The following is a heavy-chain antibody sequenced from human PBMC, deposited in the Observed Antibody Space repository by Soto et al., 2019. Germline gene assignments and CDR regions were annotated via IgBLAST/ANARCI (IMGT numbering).Heavy chain of an antibody. J-gene: IGHJ4*02. CDR1: GASVRSGGYY. D-gene: IGHD5-18*01. CDR2: IYHSGST. Sequence: PSETLSLTCTVSGASVRSGGYYWNWIRQRPGKGLEWIGYIYHSGSTYSNPSLKSRASMSVDTSKNQFSLKLASVTAADTAVYYCGRDTTALVSFDSWGQGTLVTVSS. CDR3: GRDTTALVSFDS. V-gene: IGHV4-31*03.